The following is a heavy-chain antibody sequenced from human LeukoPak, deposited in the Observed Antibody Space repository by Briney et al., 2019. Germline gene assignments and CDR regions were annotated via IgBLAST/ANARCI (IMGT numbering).Heavy chain of an antibody. Sequence: GGSLRLSCAASGFTFSDYYMSWIRQAPGKGLEWVSYISSSGSTIYYADSVKGRFTISRDNSKNALYLQMINQRAEDTAIYYCARDPYSGSYGDSYYYYMDVWGKGTTVTISS. CDR1: GFTFSDYY. V-gene: IGHV3-11*04. CDR3: ARDPYSGSYGDSYYYYMDV. CDR2: ISSSGSTI. J-gene: IGHJ6*03. D-gene: IGHD1-26*01.